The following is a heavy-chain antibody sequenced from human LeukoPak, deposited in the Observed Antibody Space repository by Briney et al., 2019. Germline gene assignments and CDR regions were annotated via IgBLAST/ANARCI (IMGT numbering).Heavy chain of an antibody. CDR2: IYYSRST. D-gene: IGHD2-8*01. J-gene: IGHJ6*02. V-gene: IGHV4-30-4*01. CDR1: GGSISSGDYY. CDR3: ARGSMVYAPYYYGMDV. Sequence: PSETLSLTCTVSGGSISSGDYYWSWIRQPPGKGLEWIGYIYYSRSTYYNPPLKSRVTISVDTSKNQFSLKLSSVTAADTAVYYCARGSMVYAPYYYGMDVWGQGPRSPSP.